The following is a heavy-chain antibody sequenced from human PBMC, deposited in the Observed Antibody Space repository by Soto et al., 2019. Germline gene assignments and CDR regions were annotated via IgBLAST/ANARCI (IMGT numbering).Heavy chain of an antibody. CDR1: GYTLTSYY. D-gene: IGHD3-10*01. CDR3: ARDPPPTMVRGVPFDY. Sequence: ASVKVSCKASGYTLTSYYMHWVRQAPGQGLEWMGIINPSGGSTSYAQKFQGRVTMTRDTSTSTVYMELSSLRSEDTAVYYCARDPPPTMVRGVPFDYWGKGTLVTVSS. CDR2: INPSGGST. J-gene: IGHJ4*02. V-gene: IGHV1-46*03.